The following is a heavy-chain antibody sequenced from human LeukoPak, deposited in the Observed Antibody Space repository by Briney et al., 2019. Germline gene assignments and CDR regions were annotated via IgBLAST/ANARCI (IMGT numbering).Heavy chain of an antibody. CDR1: GYTFTSYG. J-gene: IGHJ3*02. CDR2: ISAYNGNT. V-gene: IGHV1-18*01. CDR3: ARDPPYSSSPHGAFDI. D-gene: IGHD6-6*01. Sequence: ASVKVSCKASGYTFTSYGIGWVRQAPGQGLEWMGWISAYNGNTNYAQKLQGRVTMTTDTSTSTAYMELRSLRSDDTAVYYCARDPPYSSSPHGAFDIWGQGTMVTASS.